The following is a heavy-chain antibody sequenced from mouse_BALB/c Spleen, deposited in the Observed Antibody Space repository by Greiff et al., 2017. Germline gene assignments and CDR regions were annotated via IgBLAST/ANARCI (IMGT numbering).Heavy chain of an antibody. Sequence: VQLQQSGAELAKPGASVKMSCKASGYTFTSYWMHWVKQRPGQGLEWIGYINPSTGYTEYNQKFKDKATLTADKSSSTAYMQLSSLTSEDSAVYYCARTRVYYGYEDAMDYWGQGTSVTVSS. CDR2: INPSTGYT. CDR3: ARTRVYYGYEDAMDY. V-gene: IGHV1-7*01. J-gene: IGHJ4*01. CDR1: GYTFTSYW. D-gene: IGHD2-2*01.